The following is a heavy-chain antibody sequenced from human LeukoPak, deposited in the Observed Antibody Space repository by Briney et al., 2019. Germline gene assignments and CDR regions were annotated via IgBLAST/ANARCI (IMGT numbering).Heavy chain of an antibody. CDR2: ISSSSSYI. D-gene: IGHD1-1*01. J-gene: IGHJ4*02. CDR3: AKTKTGTHSDY. V-gene: IGHV3-11*06. Sequence: PGGSLRLSCAASGFTFSDYYMCWIRQAPGKGLEWVSSISSSSSYIYYADSVKGRFTISRDNAKNSLYLQMNSLRAEDTAVYYCAKTKTGTHSDYWGQGTLVTVSS. CDR1: GFTFSDYY.